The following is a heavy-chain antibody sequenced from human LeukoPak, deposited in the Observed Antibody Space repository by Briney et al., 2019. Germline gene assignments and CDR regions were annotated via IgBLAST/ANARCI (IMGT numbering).Heavy chain of an antibody. CDR3: ARSTSGYEIDY. CDR1: GGSISGYF. CDR2: MYYSGST. D-gene: IGHD5-12*01. V-gene: IGHV4-59*01. Sequence: PSETLSLTCTVPGGSISGYFWSWIRQPPGKGLEWIGYMYYSGSTNYNPSLKSRVTISVDTSKNQFSLKLSSVTAADTAVYYCARSTSGYEIDYWGQGTLVTVSS. J-gene: IGHJ4*02.